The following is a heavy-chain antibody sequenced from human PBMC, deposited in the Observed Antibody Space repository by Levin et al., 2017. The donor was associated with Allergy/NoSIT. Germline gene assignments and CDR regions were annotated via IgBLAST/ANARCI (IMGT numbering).Heavy chain of an antibody. CDR1: GGSVSTHH. CDR2: SYDSAI. Sequence: SQTLSLTCSVSGGSVSTHHCSWIRQPPGKGLEWIGHSYDSAIYYSPSLKSRVTMSLDPSKNQFPPELSSVTAADTAVDYCGSYGMGIGGGGSWGQGSLVTVSS. J-gene: IGHJ5*01. V-gene: IGHV4-59*02. D-gene: IGHD2-15*01. CDR3: GSYGMGIGGGGS.